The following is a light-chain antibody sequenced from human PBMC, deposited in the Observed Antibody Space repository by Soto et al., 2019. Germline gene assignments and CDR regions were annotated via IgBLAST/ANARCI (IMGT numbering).Light chain of an antibody. Sequence: DIQMTQSPSTLSASVGDRVTITCRASQSVSTWLAWYQQKPGNAPTLLIYDASSLESGVPSRFSGSVSGTEFTLTISSLQPDDFATYYCQNYNGYSWTFGLGTKVEI. CDR2: DAS. CDR3: QNYNGYSWT. CDR1: QSVSTW. V-gene: IGKV1-5*01. J-gene: IGKJ1*01.